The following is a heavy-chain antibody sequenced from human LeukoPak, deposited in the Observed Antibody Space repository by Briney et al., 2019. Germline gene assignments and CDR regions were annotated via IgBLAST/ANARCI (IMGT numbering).Heavy chain of an antibody. V-gene: IGHV3-53*01. CDR1: GFTVSSNY. CDR3: AREDYGLDAFDI. CDR2: IYSGGST. Sequence: PGGSLRLSCAASGFTVSSNYMSWVRQAPGKGLEWVSVIYSGGSTYYADSVKGRFTISRDNSKNTLYLQMNSLRAEDMAVYYCAREDYGLDAFDIWGQGTMVTVSS. D-gene: IGHD4-17*01. J-gene: IGHJ3*02.